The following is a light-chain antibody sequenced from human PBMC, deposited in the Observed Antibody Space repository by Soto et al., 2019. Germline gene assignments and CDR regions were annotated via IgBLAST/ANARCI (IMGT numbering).Light chain of an antibody. Sequence: EIVLTQSPGTLSLSPGERATLSCRASQSVSSGHLAWYQQKPGQAPRLLINAAASRATAIPDRFSGSGSGKYVTLFISRLEPEDFGVYYCHQYGGYPPWTFGQGTMVEIK. CDR2: AAA. CDR1: QSVSSGH. V-gene: IGKV3-20*01. J-gene: IGKJ1*01. CDR3: HQYGGYPPWT.